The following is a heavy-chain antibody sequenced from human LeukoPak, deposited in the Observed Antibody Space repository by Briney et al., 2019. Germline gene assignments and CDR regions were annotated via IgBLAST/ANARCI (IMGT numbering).Heavy chain of an antibody. CDR1: GFTFSSYG. J-gene: IGHJ4*02. Sequence: GGSLRLSCAASGFTFSSYGMHWVRQAPGKGLEWGAVIRYDGSNKYYADSVKGRFTISRDNSKNTLYLQMNSLRAEDTAVYYCAKNRLGRCSITSCSILPDYWGQGTLVTVSS. CDR3: AKNRLGRCSITSCSILPDY. CDR2: IRYDGSNK. D-gene: IGHD2-2*01. V-gene: IGHV3-30*02.